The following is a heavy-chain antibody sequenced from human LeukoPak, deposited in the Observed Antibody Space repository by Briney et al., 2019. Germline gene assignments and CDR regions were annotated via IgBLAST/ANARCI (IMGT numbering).Heavy chain of an antibody. J-gene: IGHJ4*02. CDR3: ARDGDFWSGYYIDY. CDR1: GFTFSSYW. V-gene: IGHV3-7*01. D-gene: IGHD3-3*01. Sequence: GGSLRLSCAASGFTFSSYWMSWVRQAPGKGLEWVANIKQDGSEKYYVDSVKGRFTISRDNAKNSLYPQMNSLRAEDTAVYYCARDGDFWSGYYIDYWGQGALVTVSS. CDR2: IKQDGSEK.